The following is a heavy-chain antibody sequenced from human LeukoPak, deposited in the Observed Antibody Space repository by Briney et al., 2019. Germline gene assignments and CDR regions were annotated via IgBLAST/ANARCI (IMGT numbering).Heavy chain of an antibody. D-gene: IGHD2-8*01. Sequence: ASVKVSCKASGYTFIGYYMHWVRQAPEQGLEWMGWISAYNGNTNYAQKLQGRVTMTTDTSTSTAYMELSRLRSDDTAVYYCARESIYCTNGVCYGFDYWGQGTLVTVSS. V-gene: IGHV1/OR15-2*01. CDR2: ISAYNGNT. CDR3: ARESIYCTNGVCYGFDY. J-gene: IGHJ4*02. CDR1: GYTFIGYY.